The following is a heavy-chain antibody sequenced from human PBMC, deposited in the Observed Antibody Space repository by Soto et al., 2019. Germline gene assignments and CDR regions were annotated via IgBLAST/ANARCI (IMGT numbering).Heavy chain of an antibody. CDR2: IYYSGGT. D-gene: IGHD3-16*02. Sequence: QVQLQESGPGLVKPSQTLSLTCTVSGGSISSDDYYWSWIRQPPGKGLECIGYIYYSGGTYYNPALKSRVTISVATSKNQFSLQLRSVTAADTAVYYCARFIRRPAFDIWGQGTMVTVSS. J-gene: IGHJ3*02. CDR3: ARFIRRPAFDI. CDR1: GGSISSDDYY. V-gene: IGHV4-30-4*01.